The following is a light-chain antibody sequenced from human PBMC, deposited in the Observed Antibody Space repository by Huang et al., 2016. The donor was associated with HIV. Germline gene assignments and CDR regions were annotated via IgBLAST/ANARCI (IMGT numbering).Light chain of an antibody. CDR2: DAS. Sequence: EVVLTQSPATLSLSPGERATLSCRASQTVGSYLAWYQQKPGQSPRLLIYDASNRATGSPARFSGSGYGIDFTLTISTLEPEDFAVYYCQQRVNWPLTFGGGTKVEIK. V-gene: IGKV3-11*01. CDR3: QQRVNWPLT. J-gene: IGKJ4*01. CDR1: QTVGSY.